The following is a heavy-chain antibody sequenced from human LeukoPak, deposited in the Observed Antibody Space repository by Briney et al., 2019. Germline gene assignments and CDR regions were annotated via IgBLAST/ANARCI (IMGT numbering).Heavy chain of an antibody. V-gene: IGHV3-21*01. CDR3: ARYGVSSSTSYIDF. Sequence: GGSLRLSCAASGFTFSTYAMNWVRQAPGEGLKWVSCITGDSAYIHYADSVKGRFTISRDNAKNSLYLQMNSLRAEYTAVYYCARYGVSSSTSYIDFWGQGTLVTVSS. D-gene: IGHD2-2*01. CDR2: ITGDSAYI. J-gene: IGHJ4*02. CDR1: GFTFSTYA.